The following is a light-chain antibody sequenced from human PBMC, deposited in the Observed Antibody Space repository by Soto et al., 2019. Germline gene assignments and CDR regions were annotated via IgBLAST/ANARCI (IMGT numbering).Light chain of an antibody. CDR3: QQYETYPLT. Sequence: DIQMTQSPSTLSASVGDRVTITCRASQNINSWLAWYQQKPGKAPYLLIYKASDLQSGVPSRFSGSVSGTEFTLTISSLQPDDIAPYYCQQYETYPLTYGGGTKVEI. J-gene: IGKJ4*01. CDR1: QNINSW. V-gene: IGKV1-5*03. CDR2: KAS.